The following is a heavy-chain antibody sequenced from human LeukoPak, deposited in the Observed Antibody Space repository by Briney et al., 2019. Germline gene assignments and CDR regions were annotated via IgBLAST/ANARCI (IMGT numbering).Heavy chain of an antibody. CDR1: GGSFRGYY. D-gene: IGHD3-16*02. CDR3: ARGTRHYVWGSYRSYYFDY. J-gene: IGHJ4*02. CDR2: INHSGST. V-gene: IGHV4-34*01. Sequence: NPSETLSLTCAVYGGSFRGYYWSWIRQPPGKGLEWIGEINHSGSTNYNPSLKSRVTISADTSKNQFSLKLSSVTAADTAVYYCARGTRHYVWGSYRSYYFDYWGQGTLVTVSS.